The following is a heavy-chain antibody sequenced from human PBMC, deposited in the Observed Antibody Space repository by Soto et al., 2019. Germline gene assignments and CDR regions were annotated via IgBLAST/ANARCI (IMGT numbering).Heavy chain of an antibody. Sequence: QVQLVQSGAEVKKPGASVKVSCKASGYTFTSYGISWVRQAPGQGLEWMGWISAYNGNTNYAQKLQGRVTMTTDTSTSTAYMELRSLRSDDTAVYYCARASRRRGDYGVVGWFDPWGQGTLVTVSS. CDR2: ISAYNGNT. J-gene: IGHJ5*02. D-gene: IGHD4-17*01. CDR1: GYTFTSYG. V-gene: IGHV1-18*01. CDR3: ARASRRRGDYGVVGWFDP.